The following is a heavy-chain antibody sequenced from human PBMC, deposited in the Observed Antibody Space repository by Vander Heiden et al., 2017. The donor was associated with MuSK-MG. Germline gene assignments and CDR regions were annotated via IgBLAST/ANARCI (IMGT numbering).Heavy chain of an antibody. CDR3: ASSGPSYYYYGMDV. CDR2: ISSSSSTI. CDR1: GVTFSSYS. Sequence: VQLVESGGGLVQRGGSLGLHWAASGVTFSSYSMNWVRQAPGKGLEWVSYISSSSSTIYYADSVKGRFTISRDNAKNSLYLQMNSLRDEDTAVYYCASSGPSYYYYGMDVWGQGTTVTVSS. V-gene: IGHV3-48*02. D-gene: IGHD5-12*01. J-gene: IGHJ6*02.